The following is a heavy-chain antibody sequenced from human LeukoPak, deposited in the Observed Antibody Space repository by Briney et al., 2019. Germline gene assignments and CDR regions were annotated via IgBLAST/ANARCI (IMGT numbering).Heavy chain of an antibody. J-gene: IGHJ4*02. Sequence: GGSLRLSCAASGFTFSSYSMNWVRQAPGKGLEWVSYITSGSTAIYYADSVKGRFTISRDNSKHMLFLEMHSLRPDDTALYFCARDATVGSAYFDLWGQGALVTVSS. CDR2: ITSGSTAI. CDR1: GFTFSSYS. V-gene: IGHV3-48*01. CDR3: ARDATVGSAYFDL. D-gene: IGHD3-16*01.